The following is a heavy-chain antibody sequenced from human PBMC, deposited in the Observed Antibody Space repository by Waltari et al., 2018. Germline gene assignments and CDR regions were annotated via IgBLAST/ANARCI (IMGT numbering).Heavy chain of an antibody. D-gene: IGHD6-19*01. CDR2: IYWADEK. CDR1: GFSLSSSGVG. CDR3: AHLTPVAGKGSPYFDP. V-gene: IGHV2-5*02. J-gene: IGHJ4*02. Sequence: QITLKESGPTLVKPTETLTLTCTFSGFSLSSSGVGVGWIRQPPGRALECLALIYWADEKRYRPTLRRKLTVTKDTAKNQVVLTLANVKPVDTATDFCAHLTPVAGKGSPYFDPWGQGTLATVSS.